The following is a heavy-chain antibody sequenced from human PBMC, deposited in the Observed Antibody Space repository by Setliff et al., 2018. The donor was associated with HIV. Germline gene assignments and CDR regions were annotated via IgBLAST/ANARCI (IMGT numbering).Heavy chain of an antibody. Sequence: GGSLRLSCAASGFTLSSYWMSWVRQAPGKGLEWVANIKEDGSDKYYVDSVKGRFIISRDNAKNSLFLQMNSLRVEDTAVYYCARWPREVAEMGGAFDSWGQGTMVTVSS. J-gene: IGHJ3*02. CDR3: ARWPREVAEMGGAFDS. CDR1: GFTLSSYW. V-gene: IGHV3-7*03. D-gene: IGHD3-16*01. CDR2: IKEDGSDK.